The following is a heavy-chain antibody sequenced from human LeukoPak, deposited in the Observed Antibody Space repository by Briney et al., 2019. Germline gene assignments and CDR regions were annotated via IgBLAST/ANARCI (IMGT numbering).Heavy chain of an antibody. CDR3: ARDGYYYDSSGYRQGDAFDI. J-gene: IGHJ3*02. Sequence: GASVKVSCKASGGTFSSYGISWVRQAPGQGLEWMGWISAYNGNTNYAQKLQGRVTMTTDTSTSTAYMELRSLRSDDTAVYYCARDGYYYDSSGYRQGDAFDIWGQGTMVTVSS. D-gene: IGHD3-22*01. V-gene: IGHV1-18*01. CDR2: ISAYNGNT. CDR1: GGTFSSYG.